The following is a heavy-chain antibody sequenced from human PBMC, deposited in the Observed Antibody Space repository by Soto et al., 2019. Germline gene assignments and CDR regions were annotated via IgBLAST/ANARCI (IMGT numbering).Heavy chain of an antibody. CDR3: TRIFAHYYYSVAV. D-gene: IGHD3-3*01. CDR2: ITTSATESNT. Sequence: EVQLLESVGRVIQPGGSLTVSCAASGFVFGNSAMSWVRQAPGEGLEWVSAITTSATESNTSYADSVKGRFTISRDDSQNTLYLQMNSLTAEDTAGYYWTRIFAHYYYSVAVWGNGNRVTVSS. CDR1: GFVFGNSA. V-gene: IGHV3-23*01. J-gene: IGHJ6*03.